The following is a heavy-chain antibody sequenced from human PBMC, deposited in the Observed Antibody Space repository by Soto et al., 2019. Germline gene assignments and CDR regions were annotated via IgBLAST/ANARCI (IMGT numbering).Heavy chain of an antibody. CDR3: AHDNCGDEPSFDT. J-gene: IGHJ4*02. V-gene: IGHV2-5*02. D-gene: IGHD5-12*01. Sequence: QITLKESGPTLVKPTQTLTLTCTFSGFSLSTSGVGVGWIRQPPGKALEWLALIYWDDDKRCSPSLKSRLTIPTDASKSPVVRTMSIMDPVDKSTYYCAHDNCGDEPSFDTWGQGTLVTVSS. CDR1: GFSLSTSGVG. CDR2: IYWDDDK.